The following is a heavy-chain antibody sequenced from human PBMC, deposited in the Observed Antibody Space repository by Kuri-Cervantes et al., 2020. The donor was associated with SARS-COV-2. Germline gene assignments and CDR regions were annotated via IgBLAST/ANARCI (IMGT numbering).Heavy chain of an antibody. CDR1: GESFSGYY. Sequence: SETLSLTCAFYGESFSGYYWNWIRQSPGKGLEWIGEVNHRGSTNYNPSLKSRVTISVDTSSKQFSLHLGSVTAADTAVYYCARAYGFLRYIYYMDVWCRGTTVTVSS. V-gene: IGHV4-34*01. CDR3: ARAYGFLRYIYYMDV. D-gene: IGHD4-17*01. CDR2: VNHRGST. J-gene: IGHJ6*03.